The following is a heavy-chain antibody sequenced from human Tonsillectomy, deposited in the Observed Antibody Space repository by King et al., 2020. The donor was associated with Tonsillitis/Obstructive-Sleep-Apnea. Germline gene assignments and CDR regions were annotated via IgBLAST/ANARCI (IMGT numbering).Heavy chain of an antibody. CDR1: GGSFSGYY. CDR2: IDHTGST. CDR3: AREMTTDALDS. V-gene: IGHV4-34*01. Sequence: VQLPQWGAGLLKPSATLSLSCAVYGGSFSGYYWSWIRQPPGKGLEWIGEIDHTGSTKYNPCLKSRVTRSAHTSKTQLSLKLNTVTAADTAVYYCAREMTTDALDSWGQGTMVTVSS. J-gene: IGHJ3*02. D-gene: IGHD1-1*01.